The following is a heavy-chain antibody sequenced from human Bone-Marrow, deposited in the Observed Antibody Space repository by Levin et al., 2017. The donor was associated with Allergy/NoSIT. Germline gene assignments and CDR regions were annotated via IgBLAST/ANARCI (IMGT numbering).Heavy chain of an antibody. J-gene: IGHJ4*02. CDR1: GYTFTGYY. CDR3: ARPPRKGQAVVVAATRGGDHYNYFDY. CDR2: INPNSGGT. D-gene: IGHD2-15*01. Sequence: ASVKVSCKASGYTFTGYYMHWVRQAPGQGLEWMGRINPNSGGTNYAQKFQGRVTMTRDTSISTAYMELSRLRSDDTAVYYCARPPRKGQAVVVAATRGGDHYNYFDYWGQGTLVTVSS. V-gene: IGHV1-2*06.